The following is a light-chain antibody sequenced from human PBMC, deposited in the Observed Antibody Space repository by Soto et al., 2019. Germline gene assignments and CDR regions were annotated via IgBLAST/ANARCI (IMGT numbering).Light chain of an antibody. Sequence: EIVMTQSPATLSVFPGERATLSCRASQSVSSNLAWYQQKPGQAPRLLIYGASTRATGIPARFSGSGSGTEFTLTISSLQSEDVAVYYCQQYNNWYTFGQGTKLEIK. V-gene: IGKV3-15*01. CDR1: QSVSSN. CDR3: QQYNNWYT. CDR2: GAS. J-gene: IGKJ2*01.